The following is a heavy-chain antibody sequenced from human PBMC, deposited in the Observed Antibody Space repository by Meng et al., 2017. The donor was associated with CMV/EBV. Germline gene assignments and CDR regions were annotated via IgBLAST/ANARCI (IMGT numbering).Heavy chain of an antibody. D-gene: IGHD6-19*01. J-gene: IGHJ4*02. CDR2: IYHSGST. CDR3: ARYASKGLIAVAGRDYFDY. CDR1: GYSISSGYY. V-gene: IGHV4-38-2*02. Sequence: SETLSLTCTVSGYSISSGYYWGWIRQPPGKGLEWIGSIYHSGSTYYNPSPKSRVTISVDTSKNQFSLKLSSVTAADTAVYYCARYASKGLIAVAGRDYFDYWGQGTLVTVSS.